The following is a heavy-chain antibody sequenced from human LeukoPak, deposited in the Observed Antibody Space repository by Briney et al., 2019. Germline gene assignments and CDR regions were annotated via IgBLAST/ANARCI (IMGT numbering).Heavy chain of an antibody. CDR3: ARAYLGEMGTGFQADEYYDILTGYYNPPDFDY. CDR1: GYTFTSYD. CDR2: MNPNSGNT. V-gene: IGHV1-8*03. Sequence: GASVKVSCKASGYTFTSYDINWVRQATGQGLEWMGWMNPNSGNTGYAQKFQGRVTITRNTSISTAYMELSSLRSEDTAVYYCARAYLGEMGTGFQADEYYDILTGYYNPPDFDYWGQGTLVTVSS. J-gene: IGHJ4*02. D-gene: IGHD3-9*01.